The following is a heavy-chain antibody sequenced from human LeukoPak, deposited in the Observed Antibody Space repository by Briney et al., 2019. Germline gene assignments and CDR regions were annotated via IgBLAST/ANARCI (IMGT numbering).Heavy chain of an antibody. CDR1: GFTFSSYA. Sequence: GGSLRLSCAASGFTFSSYAMSWVRQAPGKGLEWVSAISGSGGSTYYADSVEGRFTISRDNSKNTLYLQMNSLRAEDTAVYYCAKDSPLSYYDSSGYYSDWGQGTLVTVSS. V-gene: IGHV3-23*01. CDR3: AKDSPLSYYDSSGYYSD. CDR2: ISGSGGST. D-gene: IGHD3-22*01. J-gene: IGHJ4*02.